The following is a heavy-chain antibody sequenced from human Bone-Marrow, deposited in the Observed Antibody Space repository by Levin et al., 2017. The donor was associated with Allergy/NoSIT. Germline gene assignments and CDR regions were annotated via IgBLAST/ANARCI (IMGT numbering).Heavy chain of an antibody. CDR1: GFTVSDHA. V-gene: IGHV3-30*18. CDR3: AKDWSYWGHFHY. Sequence: PGGSLRLSCLASGFTVSDHAIHWVRQTPGRGLEWVALFSHDASRLEYAESVRGRFIISRDISKNTVYLQMNSLRPDDTAVYYCAKDWSYWGHFHYWGQGTLVTVSS. D-gene: IGHD3-10*01. CDR2: FSHDASRL. J-gene: IGHJ4*02.